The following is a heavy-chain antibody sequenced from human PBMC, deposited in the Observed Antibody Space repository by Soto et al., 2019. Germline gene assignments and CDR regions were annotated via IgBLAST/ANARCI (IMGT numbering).Heavy chain of an antibody. Sequence: GGSLRLSCAASGFTFSSYGMHWVRQAPGKGLEWVAVIWYDGSNKYYADSVKGRFTISRDNSKNTLYLQMNSLRAEDTAVYYCARDLEWEWGSSWFSNPRPYGMDVWGQGTTVTVSS. D-gene: IGHD6-13*01. CDR2: IWYDGSNK. CDR3: ARDLEWEWGSSWFSNPRPYGMDV. J-gene: IGHJ6*02. CDR1: GFTFSSYG. V-gene: IGHV3-33*01.